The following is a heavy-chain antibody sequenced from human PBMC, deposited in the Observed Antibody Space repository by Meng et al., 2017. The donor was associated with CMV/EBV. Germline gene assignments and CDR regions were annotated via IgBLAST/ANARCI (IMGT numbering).Heavy chain of an antibody. CDR2: ISAYNGNT. Sequence: ASVKVSCKASGYTFTSYGISWVRRAPGQGLEWMGWISAYNGNTNYAQKLQGRITMTTDTSTSTAYMELRSLRSDDAAVYYCARVEYDFWSGYWEIAGYYYYGMDVWGQGTTVTVSS. CDR3: ARVEYDFWSGYWEIAGYYYYGMDV. CDR1: GYTFTSYG. V-gene: IGHV1-18*01. J-gene: IGHJ6*02. D-gene: IGHD3-3*01.